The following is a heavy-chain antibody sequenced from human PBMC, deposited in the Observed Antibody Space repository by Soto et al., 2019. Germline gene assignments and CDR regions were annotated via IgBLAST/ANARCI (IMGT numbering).Heavy chain of an antibody. Sequence: SETLSLTCAVSGGSISSSNWWSWVRQPPGKGLEWIGEIYHSGSTNYNPSLKSRLTISVDKSKNQFSLKRSSVTAAAPAVSYCAGGGGVRYFDWLLPTDIWGQGTMVTVSS. CDR3: AGGGGVRYFDWLLPTDI. CDR2: IYHSGST. J-gene: IGHJ3*02. CDR1: GGSISSSNW. V-gene: IGHV4-4*02. D-gene: IGHD3-9*01.